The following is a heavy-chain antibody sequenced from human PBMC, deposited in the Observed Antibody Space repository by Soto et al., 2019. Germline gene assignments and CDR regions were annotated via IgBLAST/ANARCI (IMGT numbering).Heavy chain of an antibody. D-gene: IGHD5-18*01. CDR2: INLSGRT. CDR3: ARGAKRGYSYGALGY. Sequence: QVQLQQWGAGLLKPSETLSLTCAVYGGSFSGYYWSWIRQPPGKGLEWIGEINLSGRTNYNPSLKSRVTISVDTSKNQFALKLSSVTAADTAVYYCARGAKRGYSYGALGYWGQGTLVTVSS. V-gene: IGHV4-34*01. J-gene: IGHJ4*02. CDR1: GGSFSGYY.